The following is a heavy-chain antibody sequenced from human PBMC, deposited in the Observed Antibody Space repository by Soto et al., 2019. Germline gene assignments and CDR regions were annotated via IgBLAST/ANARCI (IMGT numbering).Heavy chain of an antibody. V-gene: IGHV4-39*01. J-gene: IGHJ5*02. Sequence: QLQLQESGPGLVKPSETLSLTCTVSGGSISSSSYYWGWIRQPPGKGLEWIGSIYYSGSTYYNPSLKSRVTISVGTSKNQFSLKLSSVTAADTAVYYCARQGNTMVTNHAWGQGTLVTVSS. CDR1: GGSISSSSYY. D-gene: IGHD3-10*01. CDR2: IYYSGST. CDR3: ARQGNTMVTNHA.